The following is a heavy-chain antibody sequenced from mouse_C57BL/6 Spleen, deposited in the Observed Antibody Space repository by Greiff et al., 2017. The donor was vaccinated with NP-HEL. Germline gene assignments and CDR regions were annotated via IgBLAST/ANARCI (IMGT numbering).Heavy chain of an antibody. CDR1: GYTFTSYG. V-gene: IGHV1-81*01. CDR3: ARGRGSYVLGFDY. J-gene: IGHJ2*01. D-gene: IGHD1-1*02. Sequence: QVQLQQSGAELARPGASVKLSCKASGYTFTSYGMSWVKQRTGQGLEWIGEIYPRSGNNYYNEKFKGKATLTADKSSSTAYMELRRLTSEDSAVYCCARGRGSYVLGFDYWGQGTTLTVSS. CDR2: IYPRSGNN.